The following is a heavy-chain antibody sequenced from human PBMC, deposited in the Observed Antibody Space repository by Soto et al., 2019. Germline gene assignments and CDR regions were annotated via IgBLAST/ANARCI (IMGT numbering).Heavy chain of an antibody. CDR2: IDPSDSYT. D-gene: IGHD3-22*01. J-gene: IGHJ6*02. CDR3: ARNPSGYHYYYYGMDV. CDR1: GYSFTSYW. V-gene: IGHV5-10-1*03. Sequence: EVQLVQSGAEVKKPGESLRISCKGSGYSFTSYWISWVRQMPGKGLEWMGRIDPSDSYTNYSPSFQGHVTISADKSISTAYLQWSSLKASDTAMYYCARNPSGYHYYYYGMDVWGQGTTVTVSS.